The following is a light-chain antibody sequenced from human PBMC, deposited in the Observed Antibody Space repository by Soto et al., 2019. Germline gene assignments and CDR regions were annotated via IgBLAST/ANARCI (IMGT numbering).Light chain of an antibody. CDR2: ANT. Sequence: QSVLTQPPSVTGAPGQRVTISCTGNNSNIGAGSGVNWYQRFPDKASKLLIYANTHRPSGVPDRFSGSTSATSASLAITGLQTEDEADYYCQSFDSSLTGLIFGGGTKVTVL. J-gene: IGLJ2*01. CDR3: QSFDSSLTGLI. CDR1: NSNIGAGSG. V-gene: IGLV1-40*01.